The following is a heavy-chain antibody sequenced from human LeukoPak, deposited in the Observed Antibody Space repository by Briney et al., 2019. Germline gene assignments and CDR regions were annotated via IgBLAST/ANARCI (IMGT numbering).Heavy chain of an antibody. D-gene: IGHD6-19*01. CDR2: ISYDGSNK. CDR1: GFTFSSYA. Sequence: GGSLRLSCAASGFTFSSYAMHWVRQAPGKGLEWVAVISYDGSNKYYADSVKGRFTISRDNSKNTLYLQMNSLRAEDTAVYYCAKDRIAVAGTVDYYGMDVWGQGTTVTVSS. CDR3: AKDRIAVAGTVDYYGMDV. V-gene: IGHV3-30-3*01. J-gene: IGHJ6*02.